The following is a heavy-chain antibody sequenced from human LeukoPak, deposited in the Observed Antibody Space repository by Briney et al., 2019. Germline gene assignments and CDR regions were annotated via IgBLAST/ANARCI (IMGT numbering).Heavy chain of an antibody. J-gene: IGHJ4*02. CDR2: INQSGST. V-gene: IGHV4-34*01. CDR3: ARASYSYDINGWVPFDY. CDR1: GGSFSGYY. Sequence: SETLSLTCAVYGGSFSGYYWNWIRQTPGKGLEWIGEINQSGSTNYNPSLKSRVTISGDTSKNQFSLRLSSVTAADTAVYYCARASYSYDINGWVPFDYWGQGTLVTVSS. D-gene: IGHD3-22*01.